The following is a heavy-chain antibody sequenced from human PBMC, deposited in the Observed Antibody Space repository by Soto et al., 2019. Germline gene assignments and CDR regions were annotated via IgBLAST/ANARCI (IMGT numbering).Heavy chain of an antibody. Sequence: QVQLQESGPGLVKPSQTLSLTCTVSGGSISSGDYYWSWIRQPPGKGLEWIGYIYYSGSTYYNPSLKSRVTISVDPSKNQFSLKLSSVTAADTAVYYCARDPGGMLFEIHAFDIWGQGTMVTVSS. V-gene: IGHV4-30-4*01. CDR1: GGSISSGDYY. CDR3: ARDPGGMLFEIHAFDI. CDR2: IYYSGST. D-gene: IGHD2-8*01. J-gene: IGHJ3*02.